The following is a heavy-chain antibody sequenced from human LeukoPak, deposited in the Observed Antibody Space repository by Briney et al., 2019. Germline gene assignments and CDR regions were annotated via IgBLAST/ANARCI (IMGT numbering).Heavy chain of an antibody. CDR2: MNPNSGVT. CDR3: ARGAGTSWFDY. J-gene: IGHJ4*02. D-gene: IGHD2-2*01. Sequence: PWASVKVSCKPSGYTFTVNYLHWVRQAPGQGLEWVGWMNPNSGVTFYAQNFQGRVIMTRDTSVTTAYMELSSLTSDDTAVYYCARGAGTSWFDYWGQGSLVTVSS. CDR1: GYTFTVNY. V-gene: IGHV1-2*02.